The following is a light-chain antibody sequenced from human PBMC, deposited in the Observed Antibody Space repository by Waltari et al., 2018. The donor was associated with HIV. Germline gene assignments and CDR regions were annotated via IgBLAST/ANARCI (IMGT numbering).Light chain of an antibody. V-gene: IGLV6-57*01. J-gene: IGLJ2*01. CDR2: EDN. CDR1: SGSIATNY. Sequence: NFMLTQPHSVSQSPGKTITISCTRSSGSIATNYVQWYQQRPGSPPTTVIYEDNQRPSGVPDRFSGSIGSSSNSASLTISGLKTEDEADYYCQSYDNNTYVVFGGGTKLTVL. CDR3: QSYDNNTYVV.